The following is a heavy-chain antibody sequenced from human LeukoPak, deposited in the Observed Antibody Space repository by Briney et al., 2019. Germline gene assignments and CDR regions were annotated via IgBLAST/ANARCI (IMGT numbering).Heavy chain of an antibody. CDR1: GGTFSSYA. J-gene: IGHJ3*02. CDR3: ARGRSSWYRAFDI. V-gene: IGHV1-69*05. Sequence: GSSVKVSCKASGGTFSSYAISWVRQAPGQGLEWMGGIIPIFGTANYAQKFQGRVTITTDESTSTAYMDLSSLRSEDTAVYYCARGRSSWYRAFDIWGQGTMVTVSS. CDR2: IIPIFGTA. D-gene: IGHD6-13*01.